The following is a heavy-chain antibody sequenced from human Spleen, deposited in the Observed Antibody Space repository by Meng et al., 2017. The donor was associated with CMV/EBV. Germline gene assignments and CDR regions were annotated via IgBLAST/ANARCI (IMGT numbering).Heavy chain of an antibody. Sequence: GGSLRLSCAASGFPFSRYWMSWVRQAPGKGLEWVAVISYDGSNKYYADSVKGRFTISRDNSKNTLYLQMNSLRAEDTAVYYCASPTLRWLNYYDSSGYFDYWGQGTLVTVSS. CDR3: ASPTLRWLNYYDSSGYFDY. J-gene: IGHJ4*02. CDR2: ISYDGSNK. D-gene: IGHD3-22*01. V-gene: IGHV3-30*03. CDR1: GFPFSRYW.